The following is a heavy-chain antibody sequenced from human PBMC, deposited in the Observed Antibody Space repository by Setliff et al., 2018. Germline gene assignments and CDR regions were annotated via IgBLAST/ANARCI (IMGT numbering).Heavy chain of an antibody. D-gene: IGHD2-21*02. Sequence: ASVKVSCKASGFRFSDYYIHWVRQAPGQGLEYMGWINFKNCGTKFAEKFQGKITMTRDTSIATVYMEVNRLTSDDMALYYCVRDDGGDPYNAFDVWGQGTMVTVSS. CDR2: INFKNCGT. CDR3: VRDDGGDPYNAFDV. V-gene: IGHV1-2*02. CDR1: GFRFSDYY. J-gene: IGHJ3*01.